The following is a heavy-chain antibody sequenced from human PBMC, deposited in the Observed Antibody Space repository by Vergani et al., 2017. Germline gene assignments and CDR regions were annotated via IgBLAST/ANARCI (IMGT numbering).Heavy chain of an antibody. CDR2: IYYSGST. CDR1: GGSISSSSYY. Sequence: QLQLQESGPGLVKPSETLSLTCTVSGGSISSSSYYWGWIRQPPWKGLEWIGSIYYSGSTYYNPSLKSRVTISVDTSKNQFSLKLSCVTAADTAVYYCARLRNAQGYYFDYWGQGTLVTVSS. CDR3: ARLRNAQGYYFDY. J-gene: IGHJ4*02. V-gene: IGHV4-39*01. D-gene: IGHD3-3*01.